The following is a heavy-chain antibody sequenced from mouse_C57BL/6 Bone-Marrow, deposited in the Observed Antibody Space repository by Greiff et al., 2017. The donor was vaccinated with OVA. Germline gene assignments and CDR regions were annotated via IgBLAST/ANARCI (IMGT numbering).Heavy chain of an antibody. Sequence: EVQLQESGGGLVKPGGSLKLSCAASGFTFSSYAMSWVRQTPEKRLEWVATISDGGSYTYYPDNVKGRFTISRDNAKNNLYLQMSHLKSEDTAMYYCAREGLYGFDYWGQGTTLTVSS. CDR2: ISDGGSYT. V-gene: IGHV5-4*01. CDR3: AREGLYGFDY. J-gene: IGHJ2*01. CDR1: GFTFSSYA. D-gene: IGHD1-1*01.